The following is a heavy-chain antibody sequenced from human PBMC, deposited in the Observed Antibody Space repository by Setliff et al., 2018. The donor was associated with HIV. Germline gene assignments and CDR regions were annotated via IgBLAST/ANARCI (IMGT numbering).Heavy chain of an antibody. CDR2: INHSGST. CDR1: GYSISSGYY. CDR3: ARDRRDDYYLTAYFDS. J-gene: IGHJ4*02. Sequence: SETLSLTCAVSGYSISSGYYWSWIRQPPGKGLEWIGEINHSGSTNYNPSLKSQVTISVDTSKNQFSLKLTSVTATDTAVYYCARDRRDDYYLTAYFDSLGQGTLVTVSS. V-gene: IGHV4-38-2*02. D-gene: IGHD1-26*01.